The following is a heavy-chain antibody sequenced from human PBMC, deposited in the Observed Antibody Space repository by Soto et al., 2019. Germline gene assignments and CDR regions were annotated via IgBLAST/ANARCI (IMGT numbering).Heavy chain of an antibody. CDR3: ARGGRDAYDWFDP. CDR1: NFSFSSFW. J-gene: IGHJ5*02. D-gene: IGHD3-16*01. V-gene: IGHV3-7*01. CDR2: IKQDGSEK. Sequence: GSLRLSCAASNFSFSSFWMSWVRQAPGKGLEWVAKIKQDGSEKYYVDSLKGRFTISRDNAKNSVYLQMNSLRVEDTAVYFCARGGRDAYDWFDPWGQGTLVTVSS.